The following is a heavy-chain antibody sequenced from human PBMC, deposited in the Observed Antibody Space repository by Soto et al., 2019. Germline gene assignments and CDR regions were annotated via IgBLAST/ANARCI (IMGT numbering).Heavy chain of an antibody. V-gene: IGHV3-48*02. CDR1: GFTLSAYS. CDR3: ARPHLVRPTYYGLDV. J-gene: IGHJ6*02. Sequence: EVQLVESGGGLVQPGGSLRLSCAASGFTLSAYSMNWVRQAPGKGLEWISFINSGSDTIYYGDSVKGRFTISRDNAKNALYLQMNSLRDDDTAVYYCARPHLVRPTYYGLDVWGQGTTVTVSS. CDR2: INSGSDTI. D-gene: IGHD3-16*01.